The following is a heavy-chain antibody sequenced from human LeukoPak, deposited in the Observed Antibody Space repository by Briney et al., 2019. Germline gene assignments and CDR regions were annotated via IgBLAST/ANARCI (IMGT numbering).Heavy chain of an antibody. Sequence: GGSLRLSCAASGFTFSSYAMSWVRQAPGKGLEWVSAISGSGGSTYYADSVKGRFTISRDNSKNTLYLQMNSLRAEDTAVYYCAKETSSTITIFGVVTSEYFQRWGQGTLVTVSS. CDR1: GFTFSSYA. V-gene: IGHV3-23*01. CDR2: ISGSGGST. D-gene: IGHD3-3*01. J-gene: IGHJ1*01. CDR3: AKETSSTITIFGVVTSEYFQR.